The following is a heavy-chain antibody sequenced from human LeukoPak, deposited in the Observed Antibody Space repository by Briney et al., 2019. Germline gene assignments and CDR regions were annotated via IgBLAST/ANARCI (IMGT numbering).Heavy chain of an antibody. Sequence: GGSLRLSCAASGFTFSSYWMHWVRQAPGKGLVWVSRIKSDGSSTSYPDSVKGRFTVSRDNAKNTLYLQMNSLRSEDTAVYYCARDSNYSPDYWGQGTLVTVSS. CDR3: ARDSNYSPDY. V-gene: IGHV3-74*01. J-gene: IGHJ4*02. CDR2: IKSDGSST. CDR1: GFTFSSYW. D-gene: IGHD2-21*01.